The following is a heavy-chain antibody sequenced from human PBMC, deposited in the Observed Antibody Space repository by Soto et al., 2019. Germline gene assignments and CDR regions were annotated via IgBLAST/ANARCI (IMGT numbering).Heavy chain of an antibody. Sequence: SETLSLTCTVSGGSISSSSYYWGWIRQPPGKGLEWIGSIYYSGSTYYNPSLKSRVTISVDTSKNQFSLKLSSVTAADTAVYYCARRYINWFDPWGQGTLVTVSS. CDR3: ARRYINWFDP. V-gene: IGHV4-39*01. D-gene: IGHD5-12*01. CDR1: GGSISSSSYY. J-gene: IGHJ5*02. CDR2: IYYSGST.